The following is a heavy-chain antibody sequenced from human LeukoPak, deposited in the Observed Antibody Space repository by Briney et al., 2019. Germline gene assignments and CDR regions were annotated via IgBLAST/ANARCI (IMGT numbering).Heavy chain of an antibody. J-gene: IGHJ1*01. V-gene: IGHV1-24*01. CDR2: FDPEGGET. D-gene: IGHD3-22*01. CDR1: GYTLTELS. Sequence: ASVKASCKVSGYTLTELSMHWVRQAPGKGLEWMGGFDPEGGETIYAQKFQGRVTMTTDTSTSTAYMELRSLRSDDTAVYYCAREEYYYDSSGPSFQHWGQGTLVTVSS. CDR3: AREEYYYDSSGPSFQH.